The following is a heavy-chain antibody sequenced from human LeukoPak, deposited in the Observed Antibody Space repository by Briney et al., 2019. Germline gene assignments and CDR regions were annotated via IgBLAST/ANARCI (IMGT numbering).Heavy chain of an antibody. CDR3: ARRRGHSPLDY. Sequence: SETLSLTCAVYGGSFSGYYWSWIRQPPGKGLEWIGEINHSGSTNYNPSLKSRVTISVDTSKNQFSLKLSSVTAADTAVYYCARRRGHSPLDYWGQGTLVTVSS. D-gene: IGHD5-24*01. J-gene: IGHJ4*02. V-gene: IGHV4-34*01. CDR2: INHSGST. CDR1: GGSFSGYY.